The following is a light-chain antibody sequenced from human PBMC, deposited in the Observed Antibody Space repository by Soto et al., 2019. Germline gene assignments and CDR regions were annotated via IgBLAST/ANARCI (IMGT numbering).Light chain of an antibody. V-gene: IGLV2-8*01. CDR3: SSFASSNTWV. Sequence: QSALTQPPSASGSPGQSVTISCTGTSSDVGAYNYVSWYQQHAGKAPKLVIYEVTNRPSGVPDRFSGSKSANTASLTVSGLQAEDEADYSCSSFASSNTWVFGGGTKLTVL. J-gene: IGLJ3*02. CDR1: SSDVGAYNY. CDR2: EVT.